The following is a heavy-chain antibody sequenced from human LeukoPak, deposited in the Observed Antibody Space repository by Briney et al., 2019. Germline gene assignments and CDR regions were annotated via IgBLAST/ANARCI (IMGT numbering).Heavy chain of an antibody. V-gene: IGHV1-46*01. D-gene: IGHD3-10*01. CDR1: GYTFTSYY. CDR3: ARVGWFGEFNYGMDV. J-gene: IGHJ6*02. Sequence: GASVKVSCKASGYTFTSYYMHWVRQAPGQGLEWMGIINPSGGSTSYAQKFQGRVTMTRDTSTSTVYMELSSLRSDDTAVYYCARVGWFGEFNYGMDVWGQGTTVTVSS. CDR2: INPSGGST.